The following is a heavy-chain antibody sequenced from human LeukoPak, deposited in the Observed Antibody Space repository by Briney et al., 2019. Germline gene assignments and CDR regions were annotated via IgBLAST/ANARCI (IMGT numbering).Heavy chain of an antibody. CDR3: AREYRYCSGGSCYYDAFDI. CDR2: INPNRGGT. D-gene: IGHD2-15*01. V-gene: IGHV1-2*02. CDR1: GYTFTGYY. Sequence: ASVKVSCKASGYTFTGYYMHWVRQAPGQGLEWMGWINPNRGGTNYAQKFQGRVTMTRDTSISTAYMELSRLRSDDTAVYYCAREYRYCSGGSCYYDAFDIWGQGTMVTVSS. J-gene: IGHJ3*02.